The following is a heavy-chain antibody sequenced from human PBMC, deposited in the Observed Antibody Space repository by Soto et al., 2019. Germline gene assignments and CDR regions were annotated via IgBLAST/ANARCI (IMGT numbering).Heavy chain of an antibody. J-gene: IGHJ4*02. D-gene: IGHD1-26*01. CDR3: ARGKGIVGAPSFDY. CDR2: IIPIFGTA. Sequence: SVKVSCKASGGTFSSYAIIWVRQAPGQGLEWMGGIIPIFGTANYEQKFQGRVTITADESTSTAYMELSSLRSADTAVYYCARGKGIVGAPSFDYWGQGTLVTVSS. CDR1: GGTFSSYA. V-gene: IGHV1-69*13.